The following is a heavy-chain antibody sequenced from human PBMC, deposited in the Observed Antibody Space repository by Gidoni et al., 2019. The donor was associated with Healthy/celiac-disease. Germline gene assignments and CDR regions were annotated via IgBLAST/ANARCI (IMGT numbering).Heavy chain of an antibody. D-gene: IGHD3-22*01. J-gene: IGHJ6*02. CDR2: IRSKANSYAT. Sequence: EVQLVESGGGLVQPGGSLKLSCAASGFTFSGSAMHWVRQASGKGLEWVGRIRSKANSYATAYAASVKGRFTISRDDSKNTAYLQMNSLKTEDTAVYYCTRPPYYYDSSGYDHYYGMDVWGQGTTVTVSS. V-gene: IGHV3-73*02. CDR3: TRPPYYYDSSGYDHYYGMDV. CDR1: GFTFSGSA.